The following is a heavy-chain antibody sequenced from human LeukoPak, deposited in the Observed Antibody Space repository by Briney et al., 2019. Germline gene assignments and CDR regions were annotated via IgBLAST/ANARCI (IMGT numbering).Heavy chain of an antibody. CDR2: IDHSGST. CDR3: ASRIAAAGTRKAYYYYGMDV. CDR1: SYSISSGYY. D-gene: IGHD6-13*01. V-gene: IGHV4-38-2*01. J-gene: IGHJ6*04. Sequence: PSETLSLTCAVSSYSISSGYYWGWIRQPPGKGLEWIGSIDHSGSTYYNPSLKSRVTISVDTSENQFSLKLSSVTAADTAVYYCASRIAAAGTRKAYYYYGMDVWGKGTTVTVSS.